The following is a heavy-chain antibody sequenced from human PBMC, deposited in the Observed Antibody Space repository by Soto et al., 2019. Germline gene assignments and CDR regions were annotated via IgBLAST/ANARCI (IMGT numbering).Heavy chain of an antibody. J-gene: IGHJ6*02. V-gene: IGHV3-21*01. Sequence: GGSLRLSCAASGFTFSSYSMNWVRQAPGKGLGWVSSISSSSSYIYYADSVKGRFTISRDNAKNSLHLQMNSLRAEDTAVYYCARDLPRIAAAGGNGMDVWGQGTTVTVSS. CDR3: ARDLPRIAAAGGNGMDV. CDR2: ISSSSSYI. CDR1: GFTFSSYS. D-gene: IGHD6-13*01.